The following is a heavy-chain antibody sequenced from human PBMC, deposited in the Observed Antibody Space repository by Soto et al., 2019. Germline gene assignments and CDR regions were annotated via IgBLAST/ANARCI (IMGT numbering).Heavy chain of an antibody. CDR3: ASVRNSDNSHGLIDF. V-gene: IGHV4-30-2*01. J-gene: IGHJ4*02. D-gene: IGHD5-18*01. CDR1: GGSISSGAFS. CDR2: IYHSGST. Sequence: PSETLSLTCTVSGGSISSGAFSWSWIRQPPGRGLEWIGYIYHSGSTYYIPSLRSRVAISMDRAKNQFSLHLSSVTAEDTAVYFCASVRNSDNSHGLIDFWGLGTLVTVS.